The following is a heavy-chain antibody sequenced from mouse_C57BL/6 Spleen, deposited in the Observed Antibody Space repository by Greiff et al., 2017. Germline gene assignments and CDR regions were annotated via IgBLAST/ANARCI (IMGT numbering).Heavy chain of an antibody. D-gene: IGHD2-1*01. Sequence: QVQLQQPGAELVMPGASVKLSCKASGYTFTSYWMHWVKQRPGQGLEWIGEIDPSDSYTNYNQKFKGKSTLTVDKSSSTAYMQLSSLTSEDSAVDYCARYGNYVDAMDYWGQGTSVTVSS. V-gene: IGHV1-69*01. J-gene: IGHJ4*01. CDR1: GYTFTSYW. CDR2: IDPSDSYT. CDR3: ARYGNYVDAMDY.